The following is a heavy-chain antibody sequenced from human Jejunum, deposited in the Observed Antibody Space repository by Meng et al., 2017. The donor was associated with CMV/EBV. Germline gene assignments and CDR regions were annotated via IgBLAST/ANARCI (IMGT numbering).Heavy chain of an antibody. CDR1: GYTFPDYF. CDR3: VAYSGSSFRFDP. D-gene: IGHD5-12*01. J-gene: IGHJ5*02. Sequence: SGKASGYTFPDYFIGMRQAPGQGLEWVGWINFNSGATNYAQKFQGRVTMTRDMSVSTVYMEMSSLRPDDTAVYYCVAYSGSSFRFDPWGQGTLVTVSS. CDR2: INFNSGAT. V-gene: IGHV1-2*02.